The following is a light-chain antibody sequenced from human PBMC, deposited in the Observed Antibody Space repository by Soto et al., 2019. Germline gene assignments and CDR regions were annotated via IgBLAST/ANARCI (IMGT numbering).Light chain of an antibody. CDR3: QQYDSYMT. CDR2: DAS. Sequence: DIQMTQSPSTLSASVGGRVTITCRASQSISSWLAWYQQKPGKAPKLLIYDASSLERGVPSRFSGSGSGTEFTLTISSLQPDDFATFYCQQYDSYMTFGQGTKVDIK. V-gene: IGKV1-5*01. CDR1: QSISSW. J-gene: IGKJ1*01.